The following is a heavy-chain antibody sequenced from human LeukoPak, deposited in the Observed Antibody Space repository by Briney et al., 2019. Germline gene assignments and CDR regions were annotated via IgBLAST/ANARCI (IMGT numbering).Heavy chain of an antibody. CDR2: VNSDGSSA. Sequence: GGSLRLSCAASGFTFSSYWMHWVRQAPGKGLVWVSRVNSDGSSASYADSVKGRFIISRDNAKNTLYLQMNSRGAEDTAVYFCATVRESRGYFDYWGQGTLVTVSS. D-gene: IGHD3-10*01. CDR3: ATVRESRGYFDY. J-gene: IGHJ4*02. CDR1: GFTFSSYW. V-gene: IGHV3-74*01.